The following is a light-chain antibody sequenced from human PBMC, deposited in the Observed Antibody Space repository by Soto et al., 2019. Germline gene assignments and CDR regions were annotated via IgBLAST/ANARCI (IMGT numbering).Light chain of an antibody. Sequence: EIVLSQSPGTLSLSPGERATLSCRASQSVSSYLAWYQQKPGQAPRLLIYDASNRATGIPARFSGSGSGTDFTLTISILEPEDFAVYYCQQRSNWSGAFGPGTKVDI. V-gene: IGKV3-11*01. CDR3: QQRSNWSGA. CDR1: QSVSSY. CDR2: DAS. J-gene: IGKJ3*01.